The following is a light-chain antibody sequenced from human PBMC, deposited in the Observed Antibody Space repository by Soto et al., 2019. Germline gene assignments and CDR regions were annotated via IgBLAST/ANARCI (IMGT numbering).Light chain of an antibody. J-gene: IGLJ1*01. CDR2: EGS. CDR3: CSYAGSSTFLYV. V-gene: IGLV2-23*03. CDR1: SSDVGSYNL. Sequence: QSVLTQPASVSGSPGQSITISCTGTSSDVGSYNLVSWYQQHPGKAPKLMIYEGSKRPSGVSNRFSGSKSGNTASLTISGLPAEEEADYYCCSYAGSSTFLYVFGTGTKVTV.